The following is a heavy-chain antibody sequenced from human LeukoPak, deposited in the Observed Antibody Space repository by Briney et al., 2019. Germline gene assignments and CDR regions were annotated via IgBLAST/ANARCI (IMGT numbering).Heavy chain of an antibody. CDR1: AYTFGNYS. J-gene: IGHJ4*02. D-gene: IGHD3-22*01. CDR3: ARLNYYNSIGHSDY. V-gene: IGHV5-51*01. Sequence: GESLKISCKASAYTFGNYSIACLRQMPGKGLEWMGIIFPGDSDATYSPSFQGQVTISTDKSIDTAYMQWTGLRASDTAMYYYARLNYYNSIGHSDYWGQGTQVTVSS. CDR2: IFPGDSDA.